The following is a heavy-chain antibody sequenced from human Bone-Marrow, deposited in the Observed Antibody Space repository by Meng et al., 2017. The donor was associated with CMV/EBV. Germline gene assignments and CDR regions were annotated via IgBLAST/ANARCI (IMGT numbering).Heavy chain of an antibody. CDR2: INPNSGGT. Sequence: ASVKVSCKASGYTFTGYYMHWVRQAPGQGLEWMGWINPNSGGTNYAQKFQGRVTMTRDSSISTAYMELRSLRSDDTAVYYCARKREGDWNLFYFDYWGQGTLVTVSS. V-gene: IGHV1-2*02. CDR3: ARKREGDWNLFYFDY. D-gene: IGHD1-1*01. CDR1: GYTFTGYY. J-gene: IGHJ4*02.